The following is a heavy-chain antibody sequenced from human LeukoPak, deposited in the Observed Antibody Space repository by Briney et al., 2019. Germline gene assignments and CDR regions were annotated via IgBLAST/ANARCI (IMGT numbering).Heavy chain of an antibody. CDR1: GGSIRSYY. CDR3: ARTMVRGVFDWFDP. Sequence: SETLPLTXTVSGGSIRSYYWSWIRQPAGKGLEWIGRIYTSGSTNYNPSLKSRVTMSVDTSKNQFSLKLSSVTAADTAVYYCARTMVRGVFDWFDPWGQGTLVTVSS. CDR2: IYTSGST. J-gene: IGHJ5*02. V-gene: IGHV4-4*07. D-gene: IGHD3-10*01.